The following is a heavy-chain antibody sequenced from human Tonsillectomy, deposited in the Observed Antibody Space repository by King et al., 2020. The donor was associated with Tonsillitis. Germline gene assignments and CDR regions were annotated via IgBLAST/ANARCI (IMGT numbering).Heavy chain of an antibody. CDR3: ARDVLGHCSGTTCYTPLDY. Sequence: QLVQSGGGVVQPGRSLRLSCAASGFAFSTYAMHWVRQAPGKGLEWVAVISYDGSNKYYADSVKGRFTISRDNSKNTLYVQMNSLRAEDTAVYYCARDVLGHCSGTTCYTPLDYWGQGTLVTVSS. J-gene: IGHJ4*02. CDR1: GFAFSTYA. CDR2: ISYDGSNK. D-gene: IGHD2-2*02. V-gene: IGHV3-30-3*01.